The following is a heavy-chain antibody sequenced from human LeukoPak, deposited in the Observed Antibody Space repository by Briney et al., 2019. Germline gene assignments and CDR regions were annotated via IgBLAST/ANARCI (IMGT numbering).Heavy chain of an antibody. CDR3: ARDVGTYYYGSGSYHLDY. J-gene: IGHJ4*02. CDR2: IYHSGST. CDR1: GGSISSYY. V-gene: IGHV4-59*12. D-gene: IGHD3-10*01. Sequence: SETLSLTCTVSGGSISSYYWSWIRQPAGKGLEWIGEIYHSGSTNYNPSLKSRVTISVDKSKNQFSLKLSSVTAADTAVYYCARDVGTYYYGSGSYHLDYWGQGTLVTVSS.